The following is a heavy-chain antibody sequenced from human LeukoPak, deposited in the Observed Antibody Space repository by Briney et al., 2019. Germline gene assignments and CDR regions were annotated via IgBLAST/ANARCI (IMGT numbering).Heavy chain of an antibody. D-gene: IGHD2-15*01. CDR1: GYTFTNYG. CDR2: ISAHNGNT. J-gene: IGHJ4*02. CDR3: ARDHSGGNCYSGCDFDY. V-gene: IGHV1-18*01. Sequence: ASVKVSCKASGYTFTNYGIIWVRQAPGQGLEWMGWISAHNGNTRYAQKFQGGVTMTRDTSTTTAYMELRGLTSDDTAVYYCARDHSGGNCYSGCDFDYWGQGTLVTVS.